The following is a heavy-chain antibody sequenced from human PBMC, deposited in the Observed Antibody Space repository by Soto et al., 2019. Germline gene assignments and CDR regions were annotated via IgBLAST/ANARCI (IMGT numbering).Heavy chain of an antibody. CDR3: ARGWFSGSGSDAFDI. Sequence: GESLKISCAASGFPFRSYWMSWVRQAPGKGLEWVANIKQDGSEKYYVDSVKGRLTISRDNAENSLYLQMKSLRAEDTAVYYCARGWFSGSGSDAFDIWGQGTMVTVSS. CDR2: IKQDGSEK. D-gene: IGHD3-10*01. J-gene: IGHJ3*02. V-gene: IGHV3-7*03. CDR1: GFPFRSYW.